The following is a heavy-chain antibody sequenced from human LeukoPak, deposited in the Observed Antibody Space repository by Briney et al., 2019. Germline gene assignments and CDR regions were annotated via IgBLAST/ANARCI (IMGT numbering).Heavy chain of an antibody. J-gene: IGHJ6*04. V-gene: IGHV3-21*01. CDR1: RFTFSSYS. Sequence: GGSLRLSCAASRFTFSSYSMNWVRQAPGKGLEWVSSISSSSSYIYYADSVKGRFTISRDNAKNSLYLQMNSLRAEDTAVYYCASSGDRSDYYYGMDVWGKGTTVTVSS. CDR2: ISSSSSYI. D-gene: IGHD6-19*01. CDR3: ASSGDRSDYYYGMDV.